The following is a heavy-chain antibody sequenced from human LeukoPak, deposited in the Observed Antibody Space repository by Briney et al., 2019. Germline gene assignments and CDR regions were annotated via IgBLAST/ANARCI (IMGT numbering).Heavy chain of an antibody. J-gene: IGHJ5*02. CDR3: ARSASGYDA. D-gene: IGHD5-12*01. Sequence: GGSLRLSCPASGFPFSGYWMHWVRQAPGKGLVWVSRIDDDGAGTTYADSVKGRFTTSRDNAKNTLYLQMNSLRVEDTAVYYCARSASGYDAWGQGTLVTVSS. CDR2: IDDDGAGT. V-gene: IGHV3-74*01. CDR1: GFPFSGYW.